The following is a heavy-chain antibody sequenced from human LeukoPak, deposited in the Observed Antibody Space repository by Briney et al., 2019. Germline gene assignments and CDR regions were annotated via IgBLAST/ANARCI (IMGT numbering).Heavy chain of an antibody. Sequence: ASVKVSCKPSGYTFNSYGITWVRQAPRQGLEWMGWIHTYNGHTNYAQKLQGRVTMTTDTSTSTAYMELRSLRSDDTAVYSCARGVTARGFYYYMDIWGNGTTVTISS. CDR2: IHTYNGHT. V-gene: IGHV1-18*01. CDR3: ARGVTARGFYYYMDI. J-gene: IGHJ6*03. D-gene: IGHD2-21*02. CDR1: GYTFNSYG.